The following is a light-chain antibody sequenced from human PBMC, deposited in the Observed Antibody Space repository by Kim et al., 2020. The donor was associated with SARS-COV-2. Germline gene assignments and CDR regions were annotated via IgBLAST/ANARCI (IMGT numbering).Light chain of an antibody. V-gene: IGKV3-20*01. J-gene: IGKJ1*01. CDR3: HHYDTLPGT. CDR1: RSVERSS. Sequence: LLTQSPGSLSLSPGERATLSCRASRSVERSSIAWYQRKPGQPPRLLIYAVSTRATGVPDTFSGSGSGTDFTLTISSLEPDDVAVYYCHHYDTLPGTFGQGTKVDIK. CDR2: AVS.